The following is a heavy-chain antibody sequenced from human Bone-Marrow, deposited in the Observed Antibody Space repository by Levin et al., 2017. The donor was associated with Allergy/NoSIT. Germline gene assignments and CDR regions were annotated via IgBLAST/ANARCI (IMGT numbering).Heavy chain of an antibody. CDR3: ARDYGPTIAAAGTVY. CDR1: GFTFSNYD. CDR2: ITTTSSYI. V-gene: IGHV3-21*01. J-gene: IGHJ4*02. D-gene: IGHD6-13*01. Sequence: GGSLRLSCAASGFTFSNYDMNWVRQAPGKGLEWVSSITTTSSYIYYADSVKGRFTISRDNAKNSLYLQMNSLRGEDTAVYYCARDYGPTIAAAGTVYWGQGTLVTVSS.